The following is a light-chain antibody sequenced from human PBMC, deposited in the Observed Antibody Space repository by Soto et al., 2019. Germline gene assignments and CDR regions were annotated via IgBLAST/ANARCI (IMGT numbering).Light chain of an antibody. CDR3: QQYNSYPWT. J-gene: IGKJ1*01. V-gene: IGKV3-15*01. CDR2: GAS. CDR1: QSVSSN. Sequence: EIVMTQSPATLSVSPGERATLSCRASQSVSSNLAWYQQKPGQAPRLLIYGASTRATGIPARFSGSGSGTEFTLTISSLQSEDFAVYYCQQYNSYPWTFGQGTKMDIK.